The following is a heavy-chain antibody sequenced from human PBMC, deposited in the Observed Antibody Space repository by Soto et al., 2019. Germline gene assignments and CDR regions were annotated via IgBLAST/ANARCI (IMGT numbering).Heavy chain of an antibody. CDR3: ARESYSGYHSYDY. D-gene: IGHD5-12*01. J-gene: IGHJ4*02. CDR1: GYSISSGCF. V-gene: IGHV4-38-2*02. CDR2: MYHDGNT. Sequence: SETLSLTCAVSGYSISSGCFWGRIRQPPGKGLEWIANMYHDGNTHYNPSLKSRVTMSVDTSKNQFSLKLNSVTAADTAVYYCARESYSGYHSYDYWGQGILVTVSS.